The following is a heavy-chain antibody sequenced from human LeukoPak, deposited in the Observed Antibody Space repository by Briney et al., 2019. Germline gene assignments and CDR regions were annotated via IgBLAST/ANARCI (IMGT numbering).Heavy chain of an antibody. CDR3: ARRGTAPSGYIDY. CDR2: IYSGGST. D-gene: IGHD1-14*01. V-gene: IGHV3-66*01. Sequence: AGGSLRLSCAASGSTVSSNYMSWVRQAPGKGLEWVSVIYSGGSTYYADSVKGRFTISRDNSKNTLYLQMNSLRAEDTAVYYCARRGTAPSGYIDYWGQGTLVTVSS. CDR1: GSTVSSNY. J-gene: IGHJ4*02.